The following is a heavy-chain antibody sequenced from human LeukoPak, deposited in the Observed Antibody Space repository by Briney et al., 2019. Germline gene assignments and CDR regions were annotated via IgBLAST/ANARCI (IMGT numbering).Heavy chain of an antibody. CDR3: ARNLYGSGTTFDY. V-gene: IGHV4-39*07. D-gene: IGHD3-10*01. CDR1: GGFITSSNSH. J-gene: IGHJ4*02. CDR2: IYYSGST. Sequence: PSETLSLTCTVSGGFITSSNSHWGWIRQPPGEGLEWVGTIYYSGSTYYNPSLKSRVTISVDTSKNQSSLKLSSVTAADTAVYYCARNLYGSGTTFDYWGQGTLVTVSS.